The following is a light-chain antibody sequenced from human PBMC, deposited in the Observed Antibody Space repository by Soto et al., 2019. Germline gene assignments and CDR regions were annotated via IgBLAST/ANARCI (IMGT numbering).Light chain of an antibody. CDR1: SSDVGSYNL. CDR3: CSYAGSSTFYV. CDR2: EVS. Sequence: LAQPASVSGSPGQSITISCTGTSSDVGSYNLVSWYQQHPGKAPKLMIYEVSKRPSGVSNRFSGSKSGNTASLTTSGLQAEDEADYYCCSYAGSSTFYVFGTGTKVTVL. V-gene: IGLV2-23*02. J-gene: IGLJ1*01.